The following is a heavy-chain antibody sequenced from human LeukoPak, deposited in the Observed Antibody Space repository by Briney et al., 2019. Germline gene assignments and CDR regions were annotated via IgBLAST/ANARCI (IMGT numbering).Heavy chain of an antibody. CDR3: ARLKYYDSTGYPPGYFMDV. D-gene: IGHD3-22*01. CDR2: IYVTGST. J-gene: IGHJ6*03. V-gene: IGHV4-4*07. CDR1: GASIINHY. Sequence: SETLSLTCTVSGASIINHYWSSIRQPAGTGLEWVGRIYVTGSTIYNPSLQSRLSMSVDTSKNQFSLRLTSVTAADTAVYYCARLKYYDSTGYPPGYFMDVWGKGITVTVSS.